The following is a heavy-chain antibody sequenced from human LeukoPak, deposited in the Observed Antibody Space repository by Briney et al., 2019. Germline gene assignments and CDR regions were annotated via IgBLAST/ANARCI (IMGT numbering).Heavy chain of an antibody. J-gene: IGHJ3*02. Sequence: HPGGSLRLFCAASGFSFNNYWMRWGRQAPGKGLEWVADLSEDGSKKNYVDSVKGRFTISRDNAKNSLYLQMNSLRAEDTAVYYCTRGLAYSFDIWGQGTMVTVSS. V-gene: IGHV3-7*01. CDR1: GFSFNNYW. CDR2: LSEDGSKK. D-gene: IGHD3-10*01. CDR3: TRGLAYSFDI.